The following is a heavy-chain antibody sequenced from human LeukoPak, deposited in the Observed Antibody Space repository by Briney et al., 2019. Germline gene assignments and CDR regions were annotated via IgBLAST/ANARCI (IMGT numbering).Heavy chain of an antibody. CDR3: ARAQGSYYYMDV. CDR2: IWYDGSNK. D-gene: IGHD3-10*01. V-gene: IGHV3-33*01. Sequence: GGSLRLSCAASGFTFSSYGMHRVRQAPGKGLEWVAVIWYDGSNKYYADSVKGRFTISRDNSKNTLYLQMNSLRAEDTAVYYCARAQGSYYYMDVWGKGTTVTVSS. CDR1: GFTFSSYG. J-gene: IGHJ6*03.